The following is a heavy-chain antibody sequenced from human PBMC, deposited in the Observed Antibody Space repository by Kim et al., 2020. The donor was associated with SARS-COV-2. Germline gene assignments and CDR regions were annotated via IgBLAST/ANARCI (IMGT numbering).Heavy chain of an antibody. V-gene: IGHV3-23*01. Sequence: DSVKGRFTISRDNSKNTLYLQMNSLRAEDTAVYYCAKAHTYTAMVGYFQHWGQGTLVTVSS. D-gene: IGHD5-18*01. J-gene: IGHJ1*01. CDR3: AKAHTYTAMVGYFQH.